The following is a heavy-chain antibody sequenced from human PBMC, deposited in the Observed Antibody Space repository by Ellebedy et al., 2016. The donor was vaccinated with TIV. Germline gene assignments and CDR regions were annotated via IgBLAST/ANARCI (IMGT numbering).Heavy chain of an antibody. V-gene: IGHV3-23*01. D-gene: IGHD4-23*01. Sequence: GESLKISCAVSGFTFSGFSMNWVRQAPGKGLEWVSGISGGGSTSYADSVKGRFTISRDNSKNTLSLQMNSLRAEDTAVYYCAKALYGGNFWGQGTLVTVSS. J-gene: IGHJ4*02. CDR3: AKALYGGNF. CDR2: ISGGGST. CDR1: GFTFSGFS.